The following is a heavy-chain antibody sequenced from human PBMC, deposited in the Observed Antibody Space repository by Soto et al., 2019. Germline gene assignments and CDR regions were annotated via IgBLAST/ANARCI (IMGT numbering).Heavy chain of an antibody. V-gene: IGHV3-74*01. J-gene: IGHJ6*02. CDR2: INSDGSST. CDR3: AREGPYGSGSYYYYYYGMDV. CDR1: GFTFSSYW. D-gene: IGHD3-10*01. Sequence: GGSLRLSCAASGFTFSSYWMHWVRQAPGKGLVWVSRINSDGSSTSYADSVKGRFTISRDNAKNTLYLQMNSLRAEVTAVYYCAREGPYGSGSYYYYYYGMDVWGQGTTVTVSS.